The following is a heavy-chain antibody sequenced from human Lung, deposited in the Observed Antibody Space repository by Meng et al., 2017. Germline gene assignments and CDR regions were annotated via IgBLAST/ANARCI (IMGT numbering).Heavy chain of an antibody. CDR3: ARPKQANWYFDL. CDR1: GGSFSGYY. D-gene: IGHD1/OR15-1a*01. Sequence: QVQLQQWGAGLFKPSETLSLTCAVYGGSFSGYYWSWIRQPPGKGLEWIGEINHSGSTNYNPSLKSRVTISVDTSKNQFSLKLSSVTAADTAVYYCARPKQANWYFDLWGRGTLVTVSS. V-gene: IGHV4-34*01. CDR2: INHSGST. J-gene: IGHJ2*01.